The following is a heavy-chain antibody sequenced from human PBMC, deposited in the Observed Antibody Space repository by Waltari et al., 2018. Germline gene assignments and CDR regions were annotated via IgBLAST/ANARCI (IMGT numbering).Heavy chain of an antibody. CDR2: ICYSGST. J-gene: IGHJ5*02. Sequence: QVQLQESGPGLVKPSETLSLTCTVSGGSISSHYWSWIWQPPGKGLEWIGYICYSGSTNYNPALKSRVTISVDTSKNQFSLKLSSVTAADTAVYYCARDGGEYYDFWSGYWFDPWGQGTLVTVSS. CDR1: GGSISSHY. V-gene: IGHV4-59*11. D-gene: IGHD3-3*01. CDR3: ARDGGEYYDFWSGYWFDP.